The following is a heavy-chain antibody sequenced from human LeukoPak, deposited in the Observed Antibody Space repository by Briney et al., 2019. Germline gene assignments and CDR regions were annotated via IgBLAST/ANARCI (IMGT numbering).Heavy chain of an antibody. V-gene: IGHV3-30*18. Sequence: GGSLRLSCAASGFTFNRRGMHWVRQAPGKGLEWVAVISYDGSNKYYADSVKGRFTISRDNSKNTLYLQMNSLRAEDTAVYYCAKDQHTTGTYSVHYFDYWGQGTLVTVSS. CDR3: AKDQHTTGTYSVHYFDY. D-gene: IGHD1-1*01. CDR2: ISYDGSNK. J-gene: IGHJ4*02. CDR1: GFTFNRRG.